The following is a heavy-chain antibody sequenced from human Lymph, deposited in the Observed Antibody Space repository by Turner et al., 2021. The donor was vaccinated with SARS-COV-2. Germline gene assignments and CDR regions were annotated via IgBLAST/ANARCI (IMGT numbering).Heavy chain of an antibody. D-gene: IGHD3-10*01. CDR2: VYAGGST. Sequence: EVQLVESGGGLVQPGGSLRLSCAASVITVSSNYMSWVRQAPGKGLEWVSVVYAGGSTFYADSVKGRFTISRDKSKNTLYLQMNRLRAEDTAVYYCARDFREGAFDIWGQGTMFTISS. CDR1: VITVSSNY. V-gene: IGHV3-66*01. CDR3: ARDFREGAFDI. J-gene: IGHJ3*02.